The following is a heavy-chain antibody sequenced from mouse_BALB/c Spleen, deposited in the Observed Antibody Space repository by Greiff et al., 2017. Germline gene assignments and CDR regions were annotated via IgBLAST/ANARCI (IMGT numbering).Heavy chain of an antibody. Sequence: VQLQQSGPELVRPGVSVKISCKGSGYTFTDYAMHWVKQSHAKSLEWIGVISTYYGNTNYNQKFKGKATMTVDKSSSTAYMELARLTSEDSAIYYCARSVITTVANYFDYWGQGTTRTVSS. CDR1: GYTFTDYA. CDR2: ISTYYGNT. D-gene: IGHD1-1*01. CDR3: ARSVITTVANYFDY. J-gene: IGHJ2*01. V-gene: IGHV1-67*01.